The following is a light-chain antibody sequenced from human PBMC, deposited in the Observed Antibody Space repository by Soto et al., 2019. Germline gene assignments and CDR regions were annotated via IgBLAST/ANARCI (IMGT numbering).Light chain of an antibody. Sequence: DIQMTQSPSSVSASVGDRVTITCRASQGISSCLAWYQQKPGKDPKLLIYAASSLESGVPSRFSGSGSGTEFTLTISSLQPDDFATYYCQQPNSYPLTFGQGTKVEI. CDR2: AAS. J-gene: IGKJ1*01. CDR3: QQPNSYPLT. CDR1: QGISSC. V-gene: IGKV1-12*01.